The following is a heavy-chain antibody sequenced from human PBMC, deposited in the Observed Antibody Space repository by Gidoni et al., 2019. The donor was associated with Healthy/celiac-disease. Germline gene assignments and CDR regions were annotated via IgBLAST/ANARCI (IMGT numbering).Heavy chain of an antibody. D-gene: IGHD5-18*01. CDR1: GYTCTGYY. Sequence: QVQLVQSGAEVKKPGAAVKVSCKASGYTCTGYYMHWVRQAPGQGLEWMGWINPNSGGTNYAQKFQGRVTMTRDTSISTASMELSRLRSDDTAVYYCARDTAMVHDAFDIWGQGTMVTVSS. CDR3: ARDTAMVHDAFDI. CDR2: INPNSGGT. V-gene: IGHV1-2*02. J-gene: IGHJ3*02.